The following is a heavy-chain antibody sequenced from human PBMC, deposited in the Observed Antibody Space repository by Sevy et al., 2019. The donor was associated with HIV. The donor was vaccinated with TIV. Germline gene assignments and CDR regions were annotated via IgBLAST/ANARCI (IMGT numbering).Heavy chain of an antibody. D-gene: IGHD6-19*01. V-gene: IGHV4-39*01. CDR1: GASISSSGYY. CDR3: AGPILTYNNGWSYYDY. J-gene: IGHJ4*02. Sequence: SETLSLTCTVSGASISSSGYYWGWIRQPPGKGLEWIASINYSGIRFYNPSLKSRITISADTSKNQFSLDLNFVTAADTAIYYCAGPILTYNNGWSYYDYWGQGTVVTVSS. CDR2: INYSGIR.